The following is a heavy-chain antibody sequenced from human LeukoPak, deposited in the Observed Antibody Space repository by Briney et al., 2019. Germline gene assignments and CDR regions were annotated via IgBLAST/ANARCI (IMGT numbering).Heavy chain of an antibody. Sequence: GGSLRLSCAASGFIFSSYWMAWVRQAPGKGLEWVANIKEDGSEKNYVDSVKGRFTISRDNAKNSLYLQMNSLRAEDTAVYYCAKAPLGRCTGVICYYFDYWGQGTLVTVSS. CDR1: GFIFSSYW. J-gene: IGHJ4*02. V-gene: IGHV3-7*01. CDR2: IKEDGSEK. D-gene: IGHD2-15*01. CDR3: AKAPLGRCTGVICYYFDY.